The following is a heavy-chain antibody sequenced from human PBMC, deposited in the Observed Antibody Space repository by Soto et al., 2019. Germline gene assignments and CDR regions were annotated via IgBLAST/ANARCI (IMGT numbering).Heavy chain of an antibody. CDR2: IYYSGST. J-gene: IGHJ2*01. V-gene: IGHV4-39*01. CDR3: ATPPESYWYFDL. CDR1: GGSISSSSYY. Sequence: QLQLQESGPGLVKPSETLSLTCTVSGGSISSSSYYWGWIRQPPGKGLEWIGSIYYSGSTYYNPSLKSRVTISVDTSKNQFSLKLSSVTAADTDVYYCATPPESYWYFDLWGRGTLVTVSS.